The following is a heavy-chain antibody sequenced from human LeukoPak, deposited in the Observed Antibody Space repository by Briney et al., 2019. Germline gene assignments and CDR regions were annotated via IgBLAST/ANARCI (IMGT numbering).Heavy chain of an antibody. V-gene: IGHV3-74*01. CDR3: ARAPSEIGGYYPEYFRH. CDR2: IKSDGST. CDR1: GFTFSSYW. J-gene: IGHJ1*01. D-gene: IGHD3-22*01. Sequence: PGGSLRLSCAASGFTFSSYWMYWVRQAPGKGLVWVSRIKSDGSTNYADSVKGRFTISRDNVKNTLSLQMNSLRAEDTGVYYCARAPSEIGGYYPEYFRHWGQGTLVTVSS.